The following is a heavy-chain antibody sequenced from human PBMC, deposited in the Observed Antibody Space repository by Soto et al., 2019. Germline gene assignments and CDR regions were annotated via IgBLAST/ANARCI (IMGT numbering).Heavy chain of an antibody. J-gene: IGHJ4*02. CDR1: GYTFTSHT. V-gene: IGHV1-3*01. D-gene: IGHD5-18*01. CDR3: ARSSFTAVDY. Sequence: QVQLVQSGTEVKKPGASVKVSCKASGYTFTSHTIHWMRQAPAQSLEWMAWINVNNDNTKYSHKFQGRVSLTMDTSASTVYMELSSLRSEDTAVYYCARSSFTAVDYWGQGTLVSVSS. CDR2: INVNNDNT.